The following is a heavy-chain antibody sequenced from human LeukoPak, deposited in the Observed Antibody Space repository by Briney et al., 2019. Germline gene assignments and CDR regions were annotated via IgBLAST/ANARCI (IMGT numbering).Heavy chain of an antibody. J-gene: IGHJ4*02. V-gene: IGHV4-30-4*01. CDR2: IYYSGST. Sequence: PSQTLSLTCTVSGGSISSGDYYWSWIRQPPGKGLEWIGYIYYSGSTNYNPSLKSRVTISVDTSKNQFSLKLSSVTAADTAVYYCARVRGDYVWGSYRPTYYFDYWGQGTLVTVSS. D-gene: IGHD3-16*02. CDR3: ARVRGDYVWGSYRPTYYFDY. CDR1: GGSISSGDYY.